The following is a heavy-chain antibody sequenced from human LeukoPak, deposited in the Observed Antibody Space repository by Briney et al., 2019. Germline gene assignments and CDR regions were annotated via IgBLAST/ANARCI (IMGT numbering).Heavy chain of an antibody. CDR3: ARAQIAAADYFDY. CDR1: GGSFSGYY. CDR2: INHSGST. D-gene: IGHD6-13*01. J-gene: IGHJ4*02. Sequence: SETLSLTCAVYGGSFSGYYWSWIRQPPGKGLEWIGEINHSGSTNYNPSLRSRVTISVDTSKNQFSLKLSSVTAADTAVYYCARAQIAAADYFDYWGQGTLVTVSS. V-gene: IGHV4-34*01.